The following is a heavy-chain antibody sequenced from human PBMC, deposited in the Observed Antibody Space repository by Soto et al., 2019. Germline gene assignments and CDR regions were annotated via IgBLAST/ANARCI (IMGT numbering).Heavy chain of an antibody. CDR3: ARGWGSKWYYFDS. V-gene: IGHV4-59*01. D-gene: IGHD3-16*01. CDR1: GVSSTSFY. Sequence: ETLSLTCTVSGVSSTSFYWSWIRQSPGKGLEWIGYIFDNGDVKYNPSLMSRLTMSIDMSKNEFSLRLKSVTAADTAMYYCARGWGSKWYYFDSWGEGTLVTVSS. CDR2: IFDNGDV. J-gene: IGHJ4*02.